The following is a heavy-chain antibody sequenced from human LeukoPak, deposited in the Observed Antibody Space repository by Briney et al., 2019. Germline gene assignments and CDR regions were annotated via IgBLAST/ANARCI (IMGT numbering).Heavy chain of an antibody. D-gene: IGHD3-22*01. CDR1: GFTFDDYG. CDR2: INWNGGST. V-gene: IGHV3-20*04. CDR3: ARDLHYYDSSGYRFDI. Sequence: SGGSLRLSCAASGFTFDDYGMSWVRQAPGKGLEWVSGINWNGGSTGYADSVKGRFTISRDNAKNSLYLQMNSLRAEDTALYYCARDLHYYDSSGYRFDIWGQGTMVTVSS. J-gene: IGHJ3*02.